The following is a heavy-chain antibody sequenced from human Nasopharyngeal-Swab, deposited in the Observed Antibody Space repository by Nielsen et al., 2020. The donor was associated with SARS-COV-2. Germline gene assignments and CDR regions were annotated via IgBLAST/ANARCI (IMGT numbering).Heavy chain of an antibody. CDR1: GFTFSDYY. J-gene: IGHJ4*02. V-gene: IGHV3-11*01. Sequence: GESLKISCAASGFTFSDYYTSWIRQAPGKGLEWVSYISSSGSTIYYADSVKGRFTISRDNARNSLYLQMNSLRAEDTAVYYCAREGHIVVPKAFDYWGQGTLVTVSS. D-gene: IGHD2-21*01. CDR2: ISSSGSTI. CDR3: AREGHIVVPKAFDY.